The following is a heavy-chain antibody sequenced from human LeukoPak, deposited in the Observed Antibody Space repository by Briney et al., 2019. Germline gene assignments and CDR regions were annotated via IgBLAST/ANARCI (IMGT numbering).Heavy chain of an antibody. V-gene: IGHV4-34*01. Sequence: SETLSLTCAVYGGSFSGYYWSWIRQPPGKGLEWIGDINHSGSTNYNPSLKSRVTISVDTSKNQFSLKLSSVTAADTAVYYCARGIMDHGDYYPLRPLGYWGQGTLVTVSA. D-gene: IGHD4-17*01. CDR3: ARGIMDHGDYYPLRPLGY. J-gene: IGHJ4*02. CDR1: GGSFSGYY. CDR2: INHSGST.